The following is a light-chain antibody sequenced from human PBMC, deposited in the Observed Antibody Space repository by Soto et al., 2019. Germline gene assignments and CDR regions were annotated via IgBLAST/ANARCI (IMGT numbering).Light chain of an antibody. CDR3: GAWDESMNGYV. CDR1: SSNIGINT. CDR2: TDN. V-gene: IGLV1-44*01. J-gene: IGLJ1*01. Sequence: QSVLTQPPSVSGAPGQTVIISCSGSSSNIGINTVNWYQQLPGTAPKVLIYTDNERPSGVPDRFSGSKSGTSASLAINGLQSGDEADYYCGAWDESMNGYVFGTGTKVTV.